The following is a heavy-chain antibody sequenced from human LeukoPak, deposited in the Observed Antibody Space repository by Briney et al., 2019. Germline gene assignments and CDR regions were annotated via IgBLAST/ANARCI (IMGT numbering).Heavy chain of an antibody. Sequence: GRSLRLSCAASGFTFTSYGMHWVRQAPGKGLEWVAVISYEGNNEYYADSVKGRFTISRDNSKNTLYLQMNSLRTEDTAVYYCAKDSLVYCSSTSCHKGYFDYWGQGTLVTVSA. D-gene: IGHD2-2*01. CDR2: ISYEGNNE. CDR3: AKDSLVYCSSTSCHKGYFDY. CDR1: GFTFTSYG. J-gene: IGHJ4*02. V-gene: IGHV3-30*18.